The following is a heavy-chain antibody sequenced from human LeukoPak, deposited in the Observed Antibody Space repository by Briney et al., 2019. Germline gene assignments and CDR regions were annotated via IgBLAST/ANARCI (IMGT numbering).Heavy chain of an antibody. Sequence: GGSLRLSCAASGFTFSSYAMSWVRQAPGKGLEWVSAISGSGGSTYYADSVKGRFTISRDNSKNTLYLQMNSLRAEDTAVYYCAKDGFLEWLSPLGYWGQGTLVTVSS. D-gene: IGHD3-3*01. CDR1: GFTFSSYA. J-gene: IGHJ4*02. V-gene: IGHV3-23*01. CDR3: AKDGFLEWLSPLGY. CDR2: ISGSGGST.